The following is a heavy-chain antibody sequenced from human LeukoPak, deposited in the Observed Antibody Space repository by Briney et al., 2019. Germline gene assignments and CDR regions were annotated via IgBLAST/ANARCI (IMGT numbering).Heavy chain of an antibody. CDR1: GIAFRSFT. Sequence: GGSLRLSCAASGIAFRSFTMHWVRQAPGKGLEWVSSITPTSTSTVYAGSVKGRFTISRDNAKNSLYLQMNSLRAEDTAVYHCATVYYDSSAYGDLDSWGQGTPVTVSS. CDR3: ATVYYDSSAYGDLDS. D-gene: IGHD3-22*01. CDR2: ITPTSTST. J-gene: IGHJ4*02. V-gene: IGHV3-21*01.